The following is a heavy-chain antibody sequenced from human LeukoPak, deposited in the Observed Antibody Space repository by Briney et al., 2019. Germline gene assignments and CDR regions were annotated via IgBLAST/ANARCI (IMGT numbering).Heavy chain of an antibody. CDR1: GFTFGDYA. D-gene: IGHD3-3*01. CDR3: AKRSVGYDFWSGVDY. Sequence: GGSLRLSCTASGFTFGDYAMSWFRQAPGKGLEWVSAISGSGGTTYYTDSVKGRFTISRDNSKNTVYLQMNSLRAEDTAVYYCAKRSVGYDFWSGVDYWGQGTRVTVSS. V-gene: IGHV3-23*01. CDR2: ISGSGGTT. J-gene: IGHJ4*02.